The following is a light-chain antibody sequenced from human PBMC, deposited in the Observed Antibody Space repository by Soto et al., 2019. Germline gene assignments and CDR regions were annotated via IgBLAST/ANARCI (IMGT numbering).Light chain of an antibody. CDR1: QNVANY. CDR2: ESS. J-gene: IGKJ1*01. CDR3: QQRSNWPHT. Sequence: EIVLTQSPATLSLSPGERATLSCRASQNVANYLDWYQQKPGQAPRLLIYESSNRATGIAARFSGSGSGTDFTLTISSLEPEEFAVYYCQQRSNWPHTFGQGTKVDIK. V-gene: IGKV3-11*01.